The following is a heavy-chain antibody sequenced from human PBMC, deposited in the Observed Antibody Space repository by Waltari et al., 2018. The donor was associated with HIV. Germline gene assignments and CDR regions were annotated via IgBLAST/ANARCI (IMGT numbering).Heavy chain of an antibody. J-gene: IGHJ5*02. V-gene: IGHV4-4*02. CDR1: GGTISSRNW. CDR3: ARFPLATGTFWFDP. CDR2: IYHTGSV. Sequence: QVQLQESGPGLVKPSGTLSHTCAVSGGTISSRNWWSWIRQSPGQGLEWLGEIYHTGSVNYNASLKSRVTMSVDKSKNHFSLNLKSVTAADTAVYYCARFPLATGTFWFDPWGPGVLVTVSS. D-gene: IGHD1-1*01.